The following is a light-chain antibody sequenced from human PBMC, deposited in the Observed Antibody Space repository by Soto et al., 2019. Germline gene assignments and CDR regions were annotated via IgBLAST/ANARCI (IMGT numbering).Light chain of an antibody. V-gene: IGKV3-11*01. CDR1: QSFRGL. CDR3: QQRHMWPIT. J-gene: IGKJ1*01. Sequence: EIVLTQSPVTLSLSAGERATLXXRTSQSFRGLLAWYQQKPGQAPRVXIYDAYNRATGIPPRFSGSGAGTDFTLTISSLEPEDSAVYYCQQRHMWPITFGQGTKVDIK. CDR2: DAY.